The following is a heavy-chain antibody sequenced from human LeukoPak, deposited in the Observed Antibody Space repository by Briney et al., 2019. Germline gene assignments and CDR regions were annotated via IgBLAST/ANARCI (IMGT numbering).Heavy chain of an antibody. J-gene: IGHJ6*02. CDR3: ARVGWELLPLYYYYYYGMDV. CDR2: IIPILGIA. CDR1: GGTFSSYA. Sequence: GASVKVSCKASGGTFSSYAISWVRQAPGQGLEWMGRIIPILGIANYAQKFQGRVTITADESTSTAYMELSSLRSEDTAVYYCARVGWELLPLYYYYYYGMDVWGQGTTVTVSS. V-gene: IGHV1-69*04. D-gene: IGHD1-26*01.